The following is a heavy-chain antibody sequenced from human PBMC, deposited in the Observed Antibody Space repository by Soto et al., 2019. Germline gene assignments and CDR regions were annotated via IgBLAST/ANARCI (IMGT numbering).Heavy chain of an antibody. CDR1: GGSFSGYY. D-gene: IGHD5-18*01. CDR2: INHSGST. CDR3: ARGVSRLWVYRFDY. Sequence: SETLSLTCAVYGGSFSGYYWSWIRQPPGKGLEWIGEINHSGSTNYNPSLKSRVTISVDTSKNQFSLKLSSVTAADTAVYYCARGVSRLWVYRFDYWGQGTLVTVSS. J-gene: IGHJ4*02. V-gene: IGHV4-34*01.